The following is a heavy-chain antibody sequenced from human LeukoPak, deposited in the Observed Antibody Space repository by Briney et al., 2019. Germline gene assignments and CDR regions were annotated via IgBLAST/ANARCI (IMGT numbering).Heavy chain of an antibody. CDR3: ARERQDTIVHSGAFDI. J-gene: IGHJ3*02. CDR2: IASDGSHT. Sequence: GRSLRLSCAASRFTFSTYFMHWVRQAPGKGLEWVAVIASDGSHTFYVESVKGRFTISRDNSKNTLYLQMNSLRAEDTAVYFCARERQDTIVHSGAFDIWGQGTMVTVSS. V-gene: IGHV3-30-3*01. CDR1: RFTFSTYF. D-gene: IGHD3-10*01.